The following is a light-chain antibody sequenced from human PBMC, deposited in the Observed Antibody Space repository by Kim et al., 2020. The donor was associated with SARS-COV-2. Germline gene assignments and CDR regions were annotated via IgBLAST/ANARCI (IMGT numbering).Light chain of an antibody. CDR3: QQYGRSPLN. J-gene: IGKJ4*01. V-gene: IGKV3-20*01. CDR2: GAS. Sequence: SPGERATLSCRASQSVSSSYIAWYQQKPVQAPRLLIYGASTRATGIPDRFSGSGSGTDFTLTISRLEPEDFAVYYCQQYGRSPLNFGGGTKVDIK. CDR1: QSVSSSY.